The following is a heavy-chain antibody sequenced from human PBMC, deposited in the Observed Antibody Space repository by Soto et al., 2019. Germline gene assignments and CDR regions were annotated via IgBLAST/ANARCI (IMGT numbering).Heavy chain of an antibody. CDR3: AAAGRQWLVRTDFDY. V-gene: IGHV3-30*03. J-gene: IGHJ4*02. CDR2: ISHDGNKE. D-gene: IGHD6-19*01. CDR1: GFTFSNYG. Sequence: GGSLRLSCAASGFTFSNYGIHWVRQAPGKGLEWVAVISHDGNKEYYADSVKGRFTISRDNSKNTLYLQMNSLRAEDTAVYYCAAAGRQWLVRTDFDYWGQGTLVTVSS.